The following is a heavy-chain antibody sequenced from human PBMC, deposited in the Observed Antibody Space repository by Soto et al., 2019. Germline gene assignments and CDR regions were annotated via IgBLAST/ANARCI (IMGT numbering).Heavy chain of an antibody. CDR1: GFSLRTSGVG. D-gene: IGHD6-19*01. V-gene: IGHV2-5*02. CDR3: AHRLGIAVTAHFDY. Sequence: QITLKESGPTLVKPTQTLTLTCTLSGFSLRTSGVGVGWIRQPPGKALEWLALIYWDDGKHYSPSLKSRLTIPKDTSKNQVVLTMTNMDPVDTATYYCAHRLGIAVTAHFDYWGQGTLVTVSS. CDR2: IYWDDGK. J-gene: IGHJ4*02.